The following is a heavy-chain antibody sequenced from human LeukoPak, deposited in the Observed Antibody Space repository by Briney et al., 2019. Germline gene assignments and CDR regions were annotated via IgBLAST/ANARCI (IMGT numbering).Heavy chain of an antibody. Sequence: GGSLRLSCVASASEFTFNRYWMSWVRQAPGKGLQWVANIKHDGGEAFYVDSVKGRFTISRDNARNLLSLQMNSLTIDDTGVYFCARDAIFGSGRTHLDFWGQGTLVSVSP. CDR2: IKHDGGEA. V-gene: IGHV3-7*04. J-gene: IGHJ4*02. CDR1: EFTFNRYW. D-gene: IGHD3-10*01. CDR3: ARDAIFGSGRTHLDF.